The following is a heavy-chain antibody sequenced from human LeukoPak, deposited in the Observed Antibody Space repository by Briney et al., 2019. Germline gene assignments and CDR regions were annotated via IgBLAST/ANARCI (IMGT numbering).Heavy chain of an antibody. CDR3: ARVKKSGFWSGTTNYYYYMDV. D-gene: IGHD3-3*01. V-gene: IGHV4-38-2*02. J-gene: IGHJ6*03. CDR2: IYHSGST. Sequence: SETLSLTCTVSDYSISSSYYWGWIRQPPGKGLEWFGIIYHSGSTYYNPSLKSRVTISVDTSKNQFSLKLSSVTAADTAVYYCARVKKSGFWSGTTNYYYYMDVWGKGTTVTVSS. CDR1: DYSISSSYY.